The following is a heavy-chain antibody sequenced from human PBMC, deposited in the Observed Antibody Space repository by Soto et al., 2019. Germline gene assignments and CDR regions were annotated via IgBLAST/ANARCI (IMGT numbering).Heavy chain of an antibody. J-gene: IGHJ6*02. Sequence: EVQLLESGGDLVQPGGSLRLSCAASGFTFDIYALSWVRQTPGKGLEWVAAISGSGDYTSYTDSVKGRFPISRDNSKNTLSLQMNNMRVEDTAIYYCAKVDRYSSGWSYYAPEYYYYPMDVWGQGTTVTVSS. CDR1: GFTFDIYA. V-gene: IGHV3-23*01. CDR2: ISGSGDYT. D-gene: IGHD6-19*01. CDR3: AKVDRYSSGWSYYAPEYYYYPMDV.